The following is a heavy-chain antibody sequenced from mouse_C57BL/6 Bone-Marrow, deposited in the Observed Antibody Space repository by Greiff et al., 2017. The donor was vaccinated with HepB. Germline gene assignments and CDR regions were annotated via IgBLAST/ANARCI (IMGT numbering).Heavy chain of an antibody. CDR2: ISSGGSYT. CDR3: ASHYYGRDY. D-gene: IGHD1-1*01. J-gene: IGHJ2*01. V-gene: IGHV5-6*01. CDR1: GFTFSSYG. Sequence: EVQVVESGGDLVKPGGSLKLSCAASGFTFSSYGMSWVRQTPDKRLEWVATISSGGSYTYYPDSVKGRFTISRDNAKNTLYLQMSSLKSEDTAMYYCASHYYGRDYWGQGTTLTVSS.